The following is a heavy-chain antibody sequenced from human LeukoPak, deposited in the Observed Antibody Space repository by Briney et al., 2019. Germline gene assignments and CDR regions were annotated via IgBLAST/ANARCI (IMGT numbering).Heavy chain of an antibody. J-gene: IGHJ4*02. CDR2: IFYSGTT. Sequence: PSETLSLTCTVSGGSIISSSYYWGWIRQPPGKGLEWIGSIFYSGTTYYNPSLKSRVTISVDTSKNQFSLKLNSVTAADTAVYYCARQGLAVRDFDYWGQGTLVTGSS. CDR3: ARQGLAVRDFDY. D-gene: IGHD3-10*01. V-gene: IGHV4-39*01. CDR1: GGSIISSSYY.